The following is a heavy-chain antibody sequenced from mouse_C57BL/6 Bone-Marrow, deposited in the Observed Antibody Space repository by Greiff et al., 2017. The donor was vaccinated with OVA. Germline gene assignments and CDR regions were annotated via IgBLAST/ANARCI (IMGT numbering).Heavy chain of an antibody. CDR1: GFTFSDYG. V-gene: IGHV5-17*01. J-gene: IGHJ2*01. D-gene: IGHD3-3*01. CDR2: ISSGSSTI. CDR3: ARPGRRDFEY. Sequence: EVKLMESGGGLVKPGGSLKLSCAASGFTFSDYGMHWVRQAPEKGLEWVAYISSGSSTIYYADTVKGRFTISRDNAKNTLFLQMTSLGSEDTAMYYCARPGRRDFEYWGKGTTLTVSS.